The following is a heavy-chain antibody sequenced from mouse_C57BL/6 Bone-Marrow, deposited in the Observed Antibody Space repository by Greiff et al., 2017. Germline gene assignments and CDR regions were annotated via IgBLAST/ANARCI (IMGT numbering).Heavy chain of an antibody. CDR2: MHPNGGNT. J-gene: IGHJ1*03. V-gene: IGHV1-64*01. Sequence: VQLQQSGAELVKPGASVKLSCKASGYTFTNYWMHWVKQRPGHGLEWIGMMHPNGGNTYYNEKFKGKATLTADKSSSTAYMELRSLTSEDSAVYCCAREGWPGGYYVDWYCDFWGTGTTVTVTS. CDR3: AREGWPGGYYVDWYCDF. CDR1: GYTFTNYW. D-gene: IGHD2-3*01.